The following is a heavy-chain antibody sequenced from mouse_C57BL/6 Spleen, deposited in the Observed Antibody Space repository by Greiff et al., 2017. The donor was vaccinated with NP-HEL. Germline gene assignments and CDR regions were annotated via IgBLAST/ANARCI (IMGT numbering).Heavy chain of an antibody. CDR3: ARRGDYYYGSSRYYAMDY. CDR1: GYTFTDYN. CDR2: INPNNGGT. D-gene: IGHD1-1*01. J-gene: IGHJ4*01. Sequence: EVQLQQSGPELVKPGASVKIPCKASGYTFTDYNMDWVKQSHGKSLEWIGDINPNNGGTIYNQKFKGKATLTVDKSSSTAYMELRSLTSEDTAVYYWARRGDYYYGSSRYYAMDYWGQGTSVTVSS. V-gene: IGHV1-18*01.